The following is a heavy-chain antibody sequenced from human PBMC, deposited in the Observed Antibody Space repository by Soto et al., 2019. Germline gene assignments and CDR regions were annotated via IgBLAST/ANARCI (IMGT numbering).Heavy chain of an antibody. V-gene: IGHV3-23*01. CDR2: VSAGGDMT. Sequence: DVQLLESGGHLVQPGGSLRLSCAASGFTFSSYAMSWVRQAPGKGLAWVSSVSAGGDMTYYSDSVKGRFTISRDNSNNALVLQMNSLRIEDTALYYCVRGDRGGSGSPASYYYSGLDVWGQGTTVTVS. CDR1: GFTFSSYA. CDR3: VRGDRGGSGSPASYYYSGLDV. J-gene: IGHJ6*02. D-gene: IGHD3-10*01.